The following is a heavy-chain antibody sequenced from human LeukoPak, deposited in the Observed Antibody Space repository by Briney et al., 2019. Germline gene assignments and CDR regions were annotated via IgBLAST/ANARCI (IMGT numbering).Heavy chain of an antibody. V-gene: IGHV1-18*01. J-gene: IGHJ5*02. D-gene: IGHD2-2*02. Sequence: ASVKVSCKDSRETFTSYGISGVRQAPGQGREWMGWISAYNGNTNYAQKLQGRVTMTTDTSTSTAYMELRSLRSDDTAVCYCARYIVVVPAAISHWFDPWGQGTLVTVSS. CDR2: ISAYNGNT. CDR1: RETFTSYG. CDR3: ARYIVVVPAAISHWFDP.